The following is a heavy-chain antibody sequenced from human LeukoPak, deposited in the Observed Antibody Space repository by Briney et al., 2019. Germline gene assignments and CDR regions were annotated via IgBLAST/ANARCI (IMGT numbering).Heavy chain of an antibody. CDR2: IKKDGSEK. CDR3: ARDSGSSWREGLNY. V-gene: IGHV3-7*01. J-gene: IGHJ4*02. D-gene: IGHD6-13*01. CDR1: GFTFSGYW. Sequence: GGSLRLSCAASGFTFSGYWMSWVRQAPGKGLEWVANIKKDGSEKYYADSVKGRFTISRDNAKNSLFLQMNSLRVEDSAVYYCARDSGSSWREGLNYWGQGTLVTVSS.